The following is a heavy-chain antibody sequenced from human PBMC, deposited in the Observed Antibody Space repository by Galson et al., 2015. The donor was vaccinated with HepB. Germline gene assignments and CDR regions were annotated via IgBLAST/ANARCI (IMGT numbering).Heavy chain of an antibody. V-gene: IGHV3-11*06. CDR1: GYTLTELS. D-gene: IGHD2/OR15-2a*01. Sequence: SCKVSGYTLTELSMHWIRQAPGKGPEWVSYISSSSSHTNYADSVKGRFTISRDNAKNSLYLQMNSLRAEDTAVYYCARRAITFYGMDVWGQGTTVTVSS. J-gene: IGHJ6*02. CDR2: ISSSSSHT. CDR3: ARRAITFYGMDV.